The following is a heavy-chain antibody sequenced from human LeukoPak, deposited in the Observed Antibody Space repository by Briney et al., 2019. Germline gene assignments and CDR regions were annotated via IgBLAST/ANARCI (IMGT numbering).Heavy chain of an antibody. V-gene: IGHV4-38-2*02. J-gene: IGHJ4*02. D-gene: IGHD6-13*01. CDR2: IYHSGST. CDR3: ARDEGYSSSWYIVY. CDR1: GYSISSGYY. Sequence: SETLSLTCTVSGYSISSGYYWGWIRQPPGKGLEWIGSIYHSGSTYYNPSLKSRVTISVDTSKNQFSLKLSSVTAADTAVYYCARDEGYSSSWYIVYWGQGTLVTVSS.